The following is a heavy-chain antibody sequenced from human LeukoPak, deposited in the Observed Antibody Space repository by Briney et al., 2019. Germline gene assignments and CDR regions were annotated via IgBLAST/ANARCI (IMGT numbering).Heavy chain of an antibody. Sequence: ASVKVSCKASGYTFTGYYMHWVRQAPGQGLEWMGWINPNSGGTNYAQKFQGRVTMTRDTSISAAYMELSRLRSDDTAVYYCASRPYDFWSGFQNWGQGTLVTVSS. CDR2: INPNSGGT. D-gene: IGHD3-3*01. J-gene: IGHJ1*01. CDR1: GYTFTGYY. CDR3: ASRPYDFWSGFQN. V-gene: IGHV1-2*02.